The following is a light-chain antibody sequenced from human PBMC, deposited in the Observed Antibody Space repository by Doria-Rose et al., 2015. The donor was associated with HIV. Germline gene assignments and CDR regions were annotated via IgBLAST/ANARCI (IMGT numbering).Light chain of an antibody. Sequence: TQSPGTLSLSPGERATLSCRASQSFSSTYLAWYQQKPGQAPSLLIYDGSTMATGIPDRFSASESGTDFTHTINRLEPEDFALYYCHQYGTSWTFGQGTKVEI. V-gene: IGKV3-20*01. CDR1: QSFSSTY. CDR3: HQYGTSWT. J-gene: IGKJ1*01. CDR2: DGS.